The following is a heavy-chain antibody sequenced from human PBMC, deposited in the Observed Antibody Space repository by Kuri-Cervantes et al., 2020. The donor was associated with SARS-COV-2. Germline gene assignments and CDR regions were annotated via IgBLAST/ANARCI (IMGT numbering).Heavy chain of an antibody. D-gene: IGHD3-3*01. V-gene: IGHV3-7*01. CDR2: IKQDGSER. Sequence: GESLKISCAGSGFTFRNNWMSWVRQAPGKGLEWVANIKQDGSERYYVDSVKGRFTISRDNAKNSLYLQMNSLRAEDTAVYYCARAPRGYDFWNGDYWGQGTLVTVSS. CDR1: GFTFRNNW. J-gene: IGHJ4*02. CDR3: ARAPRGYDFWNGDY.